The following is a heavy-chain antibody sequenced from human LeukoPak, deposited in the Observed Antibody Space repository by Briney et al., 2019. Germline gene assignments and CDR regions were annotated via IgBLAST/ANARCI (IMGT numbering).Heavy chain of an antibody. CDR1: GYSFSSDSF. D-gene: IGHD2-8*02. V-gene: IGHV4-38-2*02. CDR3: ARQPLLGSYWFFDL. CDR2: IHEGGRT. Sequence: SETLSLTCSVSGYSFSSDSFWGWIRQPPGKGLEWVGTIHEGGRTFYNSSLKSRVTISIATSKNHFSLTLSSVTAADTAVYYCARQPLLGSYWFFDLWGRGTLVTVSS. J-gene: IGHJ2*01.